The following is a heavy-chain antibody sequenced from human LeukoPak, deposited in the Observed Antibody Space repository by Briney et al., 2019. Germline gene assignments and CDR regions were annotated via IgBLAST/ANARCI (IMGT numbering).Heavy chain of an antibody. CDR2: INHSGST. Sequence: PSETLSLTCAVYGGSFSGYYWSWIRQPPGKGLEWIGEINHSGSTNYNPSLKSRVTISVDTSKNQFSLKLSSVTAADTAVYYCARGGRRSGSYYGYWGQGTLVTVSS. D-gene: IGHD1-26*01. V-gene: IGHV4-34*01. CDR1: GGSFSGYY. CDR3: ARGGRRSGSYYGY. J-gene: IGHJ4*02.